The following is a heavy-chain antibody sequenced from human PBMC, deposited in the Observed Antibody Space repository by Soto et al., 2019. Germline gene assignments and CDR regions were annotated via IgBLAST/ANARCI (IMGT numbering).Heavy chain of an antibody. CDR2: ISSSGGYI. D-gene: IGHD6-13*01. CDR1: GFTFSGHT. CDR3: AGRIAAGGGMDV. V-gene: IGHV3-21*01. Sequence: EVHLVESGGGLVKPGGSLRLSCEASGFTFSGHTLTWVRQAPGKGLEWVSSISSSGGYIHYADSVKGRFTISRDNANNSLFLQMNSLRVEDTALYHCAGRIAAGGGMDVWGQGTTVSVSS. J-gene: IGHJ6*02.